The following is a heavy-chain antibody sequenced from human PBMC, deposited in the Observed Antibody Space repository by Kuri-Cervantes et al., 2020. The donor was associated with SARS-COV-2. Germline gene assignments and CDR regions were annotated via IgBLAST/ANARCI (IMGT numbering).Heavy chain of an antibody. Sequence: GGSLRLSCAASGFTVSSYSMNWVRQAPGKGLEWVPSISSSSSYLYYADAVKGRFTITRDNAKNSLYLQMNSISVEDTAVYYCARDRRGVIVAAHRRAFDIWGQGTMVTVSS. J-gene: IGHJ3*02. CDR1: GFTVSSYS. CDR2: ISSSSSYL. D-gene: IGHD5-12*01. V-gene: IGHV3-21*01. CDR3: ARDRRGVIVAAHRRAFDI.